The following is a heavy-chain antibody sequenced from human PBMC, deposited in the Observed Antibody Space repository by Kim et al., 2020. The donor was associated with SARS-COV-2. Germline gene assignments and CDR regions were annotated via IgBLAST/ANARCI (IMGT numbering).Heavy chain of an antibody. CDR1: GFTFSSYA. CDR2: IYSGGSST. V-gene: IGHV3-23*03. Sequence: GGSLRLSCAASGFTFSSYAMSWVRQAPGKGLEWVSVIYSGGSSTYYADSVKGRFTISRDNSKNTLYLQMNSLRAEDTAVYYCAKSIAAAELWFQHWGQGTLVTVSS. J-gene: IGHJ1*01. CDR3: AKSIAAAELWFQH. D-gene: IGHD6-13*01.